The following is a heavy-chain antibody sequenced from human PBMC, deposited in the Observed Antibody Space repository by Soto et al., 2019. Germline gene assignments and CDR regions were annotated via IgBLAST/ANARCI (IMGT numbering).Heavy chain of an antibody. CDR3: ASSYGSGYRAFDY. D-gene: IGHD3-10*01. J-gene: IGHJ4*02. CDR1: GDTFNFYS. V-gene: IGHV1-69*02. Sequence: QVQLVQSGAEVKRPGSSVKVSCKASGDTFNFYSINWVRQAPGLGLEWMGRVNPIVSMSNYAQKFQGRVTXTXDXXTSTAYMELGRLRSEATAIYYRASSYGSGYRAFDYWGQGALVTVSS. CDR2: VNPIVSMS.